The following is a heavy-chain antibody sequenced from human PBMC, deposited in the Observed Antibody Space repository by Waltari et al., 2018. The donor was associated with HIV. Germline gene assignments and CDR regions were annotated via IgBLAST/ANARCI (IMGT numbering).Heavy chain of an antibody. CDR3: AKNPLSGEGYFDY. CDR2: IWYDGSNT. D-gene: IGHD2-15*01. CDR1: GFTFSSYA. J-gene: IGHJ4*02. V-gene: IGHV3-30*18. Sequence: QVQLVESGGGVVQPGRSLRLSCAASGFTFSSYAMHWVRQAPGNGLEWVAVIWYDGSNTYYADSVKGRFTISRDNSKNTLYLQMSSLRAEDTAMYYCAKNPLSGEGYFDYWGQGTLVTVSS.